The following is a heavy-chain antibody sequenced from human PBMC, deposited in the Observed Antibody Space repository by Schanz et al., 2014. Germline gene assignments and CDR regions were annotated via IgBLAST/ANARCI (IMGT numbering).Heavy chain of an antibody. CDR3: AKDPSHGDYDYYFDY. CDR1: GFTFSTYA. Sequence: EGQLAESGGGLVQPGGSLRLSCAASGFTFSTYAMSWVRQAPGKGLEWVSAISGSGGSTYYADSVKGRFTISRDNSENTLYLQMNSLRAEDTAVYYCAKDPSHGDYDYYFDYWGQGTLVTVSS. D-gene: IGHD3-22*01. CDR2: ISGSGGST. V-gene: IGHV3-23*04. J-gene: IGHJ4*02.